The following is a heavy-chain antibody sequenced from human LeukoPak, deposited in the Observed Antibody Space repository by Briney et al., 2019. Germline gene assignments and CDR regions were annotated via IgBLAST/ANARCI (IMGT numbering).Heavy chain of an antibody. Sequence: GRCLRLSCAASGFTFSSYAMHWVRQAPGKGLEWVAVISYDGSNKYYADSVKGRFTISRDNSKNTLYLQMNSLRAEDTAVYYCARDGGSHHFDYWGQGTVVTVSS. V-gene: IGHV3-30-3*01. J-gene: IGHJ4*02. CDR1: GFTFSSYA. D-gene: IGHD1-26*01. CDR3: ARDGGSHHFDY. CDR2: ISYDGSNK.